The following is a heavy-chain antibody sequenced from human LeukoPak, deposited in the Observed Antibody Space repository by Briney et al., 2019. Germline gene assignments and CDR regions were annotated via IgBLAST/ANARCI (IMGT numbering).Heavy chain of an antibody. J-gene: IGHJ4*02. CDR2: ISSSSSYI. Sequence: GGSLRLSCAASGFTFSSYSMNWVRQAPGKGLEWVSSISSSSSYIYYADSVKGRFTISRDNAKNSLYLQMNSLRAEDTAVYYCARSRGAGPGRTSLDFDYWGQGTLVTVSS. CDR1: GFTFSSYS. CDR3: ARSRGAGPGRTSLDFDY. V-gene: IGHV3-21*04. D-gene: IGHD3-10*01.